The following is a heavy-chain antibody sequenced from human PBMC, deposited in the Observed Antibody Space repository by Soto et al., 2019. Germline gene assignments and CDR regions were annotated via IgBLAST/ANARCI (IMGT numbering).Heavy chain of an antibody. J-gene: IGHJ6*02. CDR2: IIPIFDTA. V-gene: IGHV1-69*13. Sequence: GASVKVSCKTSGGTFSSYAISCVRQAPGQGLEWMGGIIPIFDTANYAQKFQGRVTITADESTSTAYMELSSLRSEDTAVYYCARHDCISTSCYYYYYYSMDVWGQGTTVTVS. CDR3: ARHDCISTSCYYYYYYSMDV. CDR1: GGTFSSYA. D-gene: IGHD2-2*01.